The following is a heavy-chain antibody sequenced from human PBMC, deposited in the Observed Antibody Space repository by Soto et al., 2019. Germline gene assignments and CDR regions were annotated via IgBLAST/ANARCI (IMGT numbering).Heavy chain of an antibody. CDR1: GFTFTRHW. CDR3: ARSLAYCTGGTCYKGYGMDV. CDR2: IDPSDSYT. J-gene: IGHJ6*02. Sequence: EVRLVQSGAEVKKPGESLRISCKGSGFTFTRHWISWVRQMPGGGLEWMGKIDPSDSYTNYSPSFQGHVTISADKSINTAYLQWSGLQASDTAMYYCARSLAYCTGGTCYKGYGMDVWGQGTTVIVSS. D-gene: IGHD2-8*02. V-gene: IGHV5-10-1*03.